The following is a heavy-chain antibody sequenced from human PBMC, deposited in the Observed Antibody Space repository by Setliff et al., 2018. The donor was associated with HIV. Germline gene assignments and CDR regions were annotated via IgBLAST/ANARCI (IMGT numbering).Heavy chain of an antibody. CDR2: GSYSGST. J-gene: IGHJ4*02. V-gene: IGHV4-39*01. CDR1: GGSISSSSYY. D-gene: IGHD6-13*01. CDR3: ARFRGVHSSWLLDS. Sequence: ASETLSLTCTVSGGSISSSSYYWGWRRQPPGKGLEWTGIGSYSGSTYYNPSLESRVTISVDTSNNQLFLKVSPVSAADTAVYYCARFRGVHSSWLLDSWGQGTLVTVSS.